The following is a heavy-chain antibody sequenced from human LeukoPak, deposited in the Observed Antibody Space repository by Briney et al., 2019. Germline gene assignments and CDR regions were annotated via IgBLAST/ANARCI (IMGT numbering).Heavy chain of an antibody. V-gene: IGHV4-39*07. CDR3: ARGYGSGSYYVWFDP. J-gene: IGHJ5*02. CDR1: GGSISCSSYY. Sequence: SETLSLTCTVSGGSISCSSYYWGWIRQPPGKGLEWIGSIYYSGSTYYNPSLKSRVTISVDTSKNQFSLKLSSVTAADTAVYYCARGYGSGSYYVWFDPWGQGTLVTVSS. D-gene: IGHD3-10*01. CDR2: IYYSGST.